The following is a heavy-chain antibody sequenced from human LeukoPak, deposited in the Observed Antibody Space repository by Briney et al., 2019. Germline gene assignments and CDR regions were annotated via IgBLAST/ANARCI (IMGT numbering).Heavy chain of an antibody. CDR3: ARDRWQLEPTDERSFDY. D-gene: IGHD6-13*01. V-gene: IGHV3-30*04. CDR2: ISYDGSNK. Sequence: PGGSLRLSCAASGFTFSSYAMHWVRQAPGKGLEWVAVISYDGSNKYYADSVKGRFTISRDNSKNTLYLQMNSLRAEDTAVYYCARDRWQLEPTDERSFDYWGQGTLVTVSS. CDR1: GFTFSSYA. J-gene: IGHJ4*02.